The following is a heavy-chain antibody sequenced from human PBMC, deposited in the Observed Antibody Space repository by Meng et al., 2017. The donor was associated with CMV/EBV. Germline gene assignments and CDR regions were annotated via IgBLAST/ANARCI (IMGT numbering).Heavy chain of an antibody. D-gene: IGHD1-1*01. J-gene: IGHJ4*02. CDR2: SKNDPNTYTT. Sequence: SGFSLSSSYMDWVRQAPGKGLEWLGRSKNDPNTYTTEYAAAVRGRFTISRDASENSLFLQMRSLKAEDTALYYCVRTNSGPRYDFDYWGQGALVTVSS. CDR3: VRTNSGPRYDFDY. CDR1: GFSLSSSY. V-gene: IGHV3-72*01.